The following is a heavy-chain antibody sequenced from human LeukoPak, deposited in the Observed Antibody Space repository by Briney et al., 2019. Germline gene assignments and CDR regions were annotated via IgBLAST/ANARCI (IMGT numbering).Heavy chain of an antibody. Sequence: GGSLRLSCAASGFTFSTYWMHWVRQPPEKGLLWVSHINPDGSTTNYADSVKGRFTIPRDNAKNTLYLQMNNLRVEDTAVYYCARDVSGRDDYWGQGTLVTVSS. CDR1: GFTFSTYW. CDR3: ARDVSGRDDY. D-gene: IGHD6-25*01. V-gene: IGHV3-74*01. CDR2: INPDGSTT. J-gene: IGHJ4*02.